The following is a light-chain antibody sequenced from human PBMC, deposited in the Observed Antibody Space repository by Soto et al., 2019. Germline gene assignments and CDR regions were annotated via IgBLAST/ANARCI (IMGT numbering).Light chain of an antibody. CDR1: SSDVGGYNY. V-gene: IGLV2-8*01. CDR3: SSFAGNNNLV. CDR2: EVS. Sequence: QSALTQPPSASGSPGQSVTISCTGTSSDVGGYNYVSWYQQHPGKAPKLMISEVSKRPSGVPDRFSGSKSGNTASLTVSGLQAEDEAGYYCSSFAGNNNLVFGGGTKRTVL. J-gene: IGLJ2*01.